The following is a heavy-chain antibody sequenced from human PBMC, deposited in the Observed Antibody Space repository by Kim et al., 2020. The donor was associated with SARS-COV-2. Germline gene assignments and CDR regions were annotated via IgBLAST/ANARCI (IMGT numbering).Heavy chain of an antibody. CDR3: ARDFGSGRAWIDP. J-gene: IGHJ5*02. Sequence: SETLSLTCSVSGGSMSSYYWSWIRQPAGKGLEWIGRIFTNGNTDYNPSLKSRVTMSVDMSKNQFSLRLTSVTAADSAKYFCARDFGSGRAWIDPWGQGTLVIVPS. V-gene: IGHV4-4*07. CDR1: GGSMSSYY. CDR2: IFTNGNT. D-gene: IGHD3-10*01.